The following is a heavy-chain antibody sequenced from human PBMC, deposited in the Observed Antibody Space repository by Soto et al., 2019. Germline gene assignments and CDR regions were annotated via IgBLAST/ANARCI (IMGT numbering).Heavy chain of an antibody. D-gene: IGHD6-13*01. CDR1: GYTFTSFY. Sequence: QMQLVQSGAEVKRPGASVRVSCKSSGYTFTSFYIHWVRQAPGQGLEWMGIINPSGGITNFAQRFQGRVTMTRDMSTNTYYMELSSLKSDDTAVYYCASSPAFSSSWYGLPPDPSHGMDVWGQGTTVTVS. V-gene: IGHV1-46*01. CDR3: ASSPAFSSSWYGLPPDPSHGMDV. J-gene: IGHJ6*02. CDR2: INPSGGIT.